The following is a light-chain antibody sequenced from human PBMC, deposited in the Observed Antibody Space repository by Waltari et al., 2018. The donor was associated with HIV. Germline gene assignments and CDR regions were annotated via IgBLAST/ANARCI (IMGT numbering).Light chain of an antibody. CDR3: AAWDNILSGYV. CDR1: SSNVGRDN. Sequence: QSALTQPPSTSGTPGQRVTMSCSGSSSNVGRDNVYWYQQIPGTAPKLLIYNDYRRPSGVPDRFSGSKSGTSASLAICGLRSEDEADYYCAAWDNILSGYVFGTGTKVTVL. V-gene: IGLV1-47*01. CDR2: NDY. J-gene: IGLJ1*01.